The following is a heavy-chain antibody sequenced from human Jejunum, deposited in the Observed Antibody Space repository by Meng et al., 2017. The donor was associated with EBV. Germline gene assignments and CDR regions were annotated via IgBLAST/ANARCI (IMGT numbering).Heavy chain of an antibody. J-gene: IGHJ4*02. CDR3: AKRMPGTGFDY. CDR1: GYSMSNSNW. Sequence: QGQRQEAGPGLGKPSATLSLTCAVSGYSMSNSNWWGWIRQPPGKGLEWIGYIYYTGTTYYNPSLKSRVTMSIDTSKNHFSLKLTSVTTMDTAVYYCAKRMPGTGFDYWGQGTLVTVSS. CDR2: IYYTGTT. V-gene: IGHV4-28*01. D-gene: IGHD1-1*01.